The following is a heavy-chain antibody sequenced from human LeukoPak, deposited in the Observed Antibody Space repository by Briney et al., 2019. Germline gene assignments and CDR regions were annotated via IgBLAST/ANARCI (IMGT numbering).Heavy chain of an antibody. D-gene: IGHD6-19*01. Sequence: KPSETLSLTCAVYGGSFRGYYWSWIRQPPGKGLEWIGEINHSGSTNYNPSLKSRVTISVDTSKNQFSLKLSSVTAADTAVYYCARGLRIAVAVRDYYYYGMDVWGQGTTVTVSS. CDR1: GGSFRGYY. J-gene: IGHJ6*02. V-gene: IGHV4-34*01. CDR3: ARGLRIAVAVRDYYYYGMDV. CDR2: INHSGST.